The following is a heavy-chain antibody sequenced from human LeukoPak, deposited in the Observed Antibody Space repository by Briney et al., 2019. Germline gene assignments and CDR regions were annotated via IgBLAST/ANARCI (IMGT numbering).Heavy chain of an antibody. Sequence: GGSLRLSCAASGFTFSSYAIHWVRQAPGKGLEWVAVISFDGTDAFYADSVKGRFTISRDNSKNTLYLQMNSLRADDTAVYYCARAPGTYCTNGVCYGGYMDVWGKGTTVTVSS. J-gene: IGHJ6*03. CDR1: GFTFSSYA. V-gene: IGHV3-30*04. D-gene: IGHD2-8*01. CDR3: ARAPGTYCTNGVCYGGYMDV. CDR2: ISFDGTDA.